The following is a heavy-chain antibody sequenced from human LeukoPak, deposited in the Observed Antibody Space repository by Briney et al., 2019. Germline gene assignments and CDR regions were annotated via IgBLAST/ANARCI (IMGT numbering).Heavy chain of an antibody. V-gene: IGHV3-21*01. CDR3: ARVAYGGNSEDY. Sequence: GGSLRLSCAASGFTFSSYSMNWVRQAPGKGLEWVSSISSSSSYIYYPDSVKGRFTISRDNAKNSLYLQMNRLRAEDTAVYYCARVAYGGNSEDYWGQGTLVTVSS. CDR2: ISSSSSYI. D-gene: IGHD4-23*01. CDR1: GFTFSSYS. J-gene: IGHJ4*02.